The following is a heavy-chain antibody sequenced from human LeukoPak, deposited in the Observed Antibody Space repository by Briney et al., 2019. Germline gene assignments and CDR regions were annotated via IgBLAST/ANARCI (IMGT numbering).Heavy chain of an antibody. CDR2: ISSSSSYI. Sequence: GGSLRLSCAASGFTFSSYSMNWVRQAPGKGLEWVSSISSSSSYIYYADSLKRRLTIYRDNAKISLHLQKHSLRVEDTAVYYCARGGSAVVVTATTRVFDYWGQGTLVTVSS. D-gene: IGHD2-21*02. CDR1: GFTFSSYS. J-gene: IGHJ4*02. CDR3: ARGGSAVVVTATTRVFDY. V-gene: IGHV3-21*01.